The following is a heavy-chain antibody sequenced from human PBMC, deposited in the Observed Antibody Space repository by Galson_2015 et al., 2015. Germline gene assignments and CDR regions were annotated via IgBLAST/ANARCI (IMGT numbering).Heavy chain of an antibody. D-gene: IGHD5-24*01. CDR1: GFTFSSAA. J-gene: IGHJ4*02. V-gene: IGHV3-23*01. CDR3: AKDLQMSR. Sequence: SLRLSCAASGFTFSSAAMTWVRQVPGKGLEWVSVVSASGTNTYYADSVKGRFPISRDNAKNTLYLQMNSLRAEDTAVYYCAKDLQMSRWGQGTLVTVSS. CDR2: VSASGTNT.